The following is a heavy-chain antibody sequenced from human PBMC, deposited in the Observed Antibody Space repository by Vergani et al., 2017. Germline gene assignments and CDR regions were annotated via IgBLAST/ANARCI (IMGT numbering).Heavy chain of an antibody. CDR2: IKSDGRT. D-gene: IGHD3-22*01. Sequence: VELLESGGGLAQPGGSLRVSCSASGFRVTTYYMSWVRQAPGKGLEWVSVIKSDGRTSYAESVRGRFTISRDTSRNAVYLQMNILRVEDTAIYFCVNGYYYDQSGLASFDYWGQGTLVTVSS. CDR1: GFRVTTYY. V-gene: IGHV3-66*02. J-gene: IGHJ4*02. CDR3: VNGYYYDQSGLASFDY.